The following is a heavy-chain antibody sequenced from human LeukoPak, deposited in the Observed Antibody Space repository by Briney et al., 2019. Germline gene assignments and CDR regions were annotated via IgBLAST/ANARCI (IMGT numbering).Heavy chain of an antibody. D-gene: IGHD6-13*01. Sequence: GGSLRLSCAASGFTFSGHWMYWLRQAPGKGLAWVSGISWSSGSIGYADSVKGRFTISRDNAKNSPYLQMNSLRAEDTAFYYCAKDRGTGYSSSWYLDCWGQGTLVTVSS. CDR1: GFTFSGHW. CDR3: AKDRGTGYSSSWYLDC. CDR2: ISWSSGSI. V-gene: IGHV3-9*01. J-gene: IGHJ4*02.